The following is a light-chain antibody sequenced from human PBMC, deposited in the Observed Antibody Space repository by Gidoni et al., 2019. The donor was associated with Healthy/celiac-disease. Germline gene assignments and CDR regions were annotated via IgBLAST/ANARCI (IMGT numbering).Light chain of an antibody. CDR2: LGS. CDR3: MQALQTPFT. Sequence: DIVRTQSPLSLPVTPGEPASISCRSSQSLLHSNGYNYLDWYLQNPGQSPQLLIYLGSNRASGVPDRFSGSGSGTDFTLKISRVEAEDVGVYYFMQALQTPFTFXQXTRLEIK. V-gene: IGKV2-28*01. CDR1: QSLLHSNGYNY. J-gene: IGKJ5*01.